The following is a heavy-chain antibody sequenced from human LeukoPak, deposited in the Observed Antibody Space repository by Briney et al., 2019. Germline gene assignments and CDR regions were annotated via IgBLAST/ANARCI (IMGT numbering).Heavy chain of an antibody. CDR3: ARRNGQDIVPTFRRRYYFDY. Sequence: SETLSLTCTVSGGSISNKYWSWIRQPPGKGLEWIGEINHSGSTNYDPSLKSRVSISVDTSKNQFSLKLSSVTAADTAVYYCARRNGQDIVPTFRRRYYFDYWGQGTLVTVSS. CDR2: INHSGST. CDR1: GGSISNKY. J-gene: IGHJ4*02. V-gene: IGHV4-34*01. D-gene: IGHD5-12*01.